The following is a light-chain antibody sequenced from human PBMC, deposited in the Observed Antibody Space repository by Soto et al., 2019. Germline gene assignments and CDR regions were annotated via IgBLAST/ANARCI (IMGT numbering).Light chain of an antibody. V-gene: IGKV1-5*03. CDR3: QQYNSYPWWT. CDR2: KAS. J-gene: IGKJ1*01. CDR1: QSISSW. Sequence: DIQMTQSPSTLSASVGDRVTITCRASQSISSWLAWYQQKPGKAPKLLIYKASSLESGVPSRFSGSGSGTEFTLTISSLQPDEFATYYCQQYNSYPWWTFGQGTKVEIK.